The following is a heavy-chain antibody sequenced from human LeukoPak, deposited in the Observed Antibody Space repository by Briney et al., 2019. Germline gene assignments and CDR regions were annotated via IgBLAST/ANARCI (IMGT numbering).Heavy chain of an antibody. CDR3: ARGVITFGGVNPFDY. J-gene: IGHJ4*02. CDR1: GGSISSGGYS. V-gene: IGHV4-30-2*01. CDR2: IYHSGST. D-gene: IGHD3-16*01. Sequence: PSETLSLTCAVSGGSISSGGYSWSWIRQPPGKGLEWIGYIYHSGSTYYNPSLKSRVTISVDRSKNQFSLKLSSVTAADTAVYYCARGVITFGGVNPFDYWGQGTLVTVSS.